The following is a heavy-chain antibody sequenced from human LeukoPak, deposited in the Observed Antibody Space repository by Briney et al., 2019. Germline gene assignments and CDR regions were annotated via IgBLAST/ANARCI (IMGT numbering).Heavy chain of an antibody. CDR2: IYSGGST. CDR3: ASEWYSGPFDY. J-gene: IGHJ4*02. V-gene: IGHV3-66*01. CDR1: GFTVSSNY. Sequence: GGSLRLSCAASGFTVSSNYMSWVRQAPGKGLEWVSVIYSGGSTYYADSVKGRFTISRDNSKNTLYLQMNSLRAEDTAVYYCASEWYSGPFDYWGQGTLDTVSS. D-gene: IGHD1-26*01.